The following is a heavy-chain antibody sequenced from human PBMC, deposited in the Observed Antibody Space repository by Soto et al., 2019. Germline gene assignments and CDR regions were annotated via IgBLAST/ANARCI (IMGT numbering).Heavy chain of an antibody. Sequence: SETLSLTCTVSGGSISSGDYYWSWIRQPPGKGLEWIGYIYYSGSTYYKPSLKSRVTKSVDTSKNQFYLKLSSVTAADTAVYYCARTSGYSSSWYFFRYAFDIWGQGTMVTVSS. J-gene: IGHJ3*02. CDR3: ARTSGYSSSWYFFRYAFDI. CDR2: IYYSGST. CDR1: GGSISSGDYY. V-gene: IGHV4-30-4*01. D-gene: IGHD6-13*01.